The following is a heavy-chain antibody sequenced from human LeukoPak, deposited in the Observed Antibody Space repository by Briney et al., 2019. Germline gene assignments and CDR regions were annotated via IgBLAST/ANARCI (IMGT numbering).Heavy chain of an antibody. D-gene: IGHD3-10*01. CDR1: GFVFSSYV. CDR2: IPYDGSNK. Sequence: TGGSLRLSCAASGFVFSSYVMHWVRQAPGKGLEWEAVIPYDGSNKYYADSVKGRFTISRDNSKNTLYLQMNSLRAEDTAVYYCARDRGFGELLSDYFYDYVMDVWGQGTTVTVSS. V-gene: IGHV3-30*04. J-gene: IGHJ6*02. CDR3: ARDRGFGELLSDYFYDYVMDV.